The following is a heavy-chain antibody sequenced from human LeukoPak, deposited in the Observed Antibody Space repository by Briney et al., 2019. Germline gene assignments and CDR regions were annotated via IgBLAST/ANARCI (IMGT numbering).Heavy chain of an antibody. CDR1: GFTFSSYS. CDR3: AREDPYYFDY. CDR2: IAGRSSYT. J-gene: IGHJ4*02. Sequence: GGSLRLSCAASGFTFSSYSLNWVRQAPGKGLEWVSSIAGRSSYTYYADSVKGRFTISRDNAKNSLYLQMNSLRAEDTAVYYCAREDPYYFDYWGQGTLVTVSS. V-gene: IGHV3-21*01.